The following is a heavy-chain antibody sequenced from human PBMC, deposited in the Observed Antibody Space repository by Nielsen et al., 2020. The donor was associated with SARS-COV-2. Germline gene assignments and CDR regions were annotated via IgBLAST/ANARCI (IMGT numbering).Heavy chain of an antibody. CDR2: INHSGST. Sequence: SQTLSLTCAVYGGSFSGYYWSWIRQPPGKGLEWIGEINHSGSTNYNPSLKSRVTISVDTSKNQFSLKLSSVTAADTAVYYCARRSGSSHWLFDYWGQGTLVTVSS. D-gene: IGHD3-10*01. CDR1: GGSFSGYY. V-gene: IGHV4-34*01. CDR3: ARRSGSSHWLFDY. J-gene: IGHJ4*02.